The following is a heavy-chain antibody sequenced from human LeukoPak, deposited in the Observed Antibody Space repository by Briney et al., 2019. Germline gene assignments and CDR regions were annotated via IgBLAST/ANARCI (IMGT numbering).Heavy chain of an antibody. CDR2: IVGGGDGT. CDR1: GFTFNNYA. Sequence: GGSLRLSCAASGFTFNNYAMSWVRQAPGKGLEWVSTIVGGGDGTYYVDSVKGRFAVSRDNSMNTLYLHMSSLRADDAAVYYCAKGRAAGLLDWFDPWGQGTLVTVS. CDR3: AKGRAAGLLDWFDP. J-gene: IGHJ5*02. V-gene: IGHV3-23*01. D-gene: IGHD6-19*01.